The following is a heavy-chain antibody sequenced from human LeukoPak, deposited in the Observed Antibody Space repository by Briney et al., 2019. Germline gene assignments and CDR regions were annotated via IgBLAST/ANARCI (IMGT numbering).Heavy chain of an antibody. Sequence: PSETLSLTCTVSGGSFSSYYWSWIRQSPGKGLAWTGYIYYSGSTNYNPSLKSRVTISVDTSKNQFSLKLSSVTAADTAVYHCARSRWLQSSGFDYWGQGTLVTVSS. CDR2: IYYSGST. CDR1: GGSFSSYY. CDR3: ARSRWLQSSGFDY. D-gene: IGHD5-24*01. V-gene: IGHV4-59*08. J-gene: IGHJ4*02.